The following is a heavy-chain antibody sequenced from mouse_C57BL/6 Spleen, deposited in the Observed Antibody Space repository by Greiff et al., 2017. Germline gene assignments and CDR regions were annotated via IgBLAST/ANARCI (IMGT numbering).Heavy chain of an antibody. D-gene: IGHD1-1*01. Sequence: LVESGPELVKPGASVKISCNASGYAFSSSWMNWVKQRPGKGLEWIGRIYPGDGDTNYNGKFKGKATLTADKSSSTAYMQLSSLTSEDSAVYFCARKDYAGYAMDYWGQGTSVTVSS. V-gene: IGHV1-82*01. CDR1: GYAFSSSW. J-gene: IGHJ4*01. CDR3: ARKDYAGYAMDY. CDR2: IYPGDGDT.